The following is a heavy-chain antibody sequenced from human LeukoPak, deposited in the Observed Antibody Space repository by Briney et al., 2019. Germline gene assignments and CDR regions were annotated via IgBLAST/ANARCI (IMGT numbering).Heavy chain of an antibody. CDR2: IYTSGTT. CDR1: GGSISRGSYY. CDR3: ARMVGSGSWYWFDP. D-gene: IGHD6-13*01. V-gene: IGHV4-61*02. J-gene: IGHJ5*02. Sequence: SETLSLTCTVSGGSISRGSYYWSWIRQPARRELEWIGRIYTSGTTIYNPSLKSRVTILLDTSKDQFSLNLNSVTAADTAVYYCARMVGSGSWYWFDPWGQGTLVTVSS.